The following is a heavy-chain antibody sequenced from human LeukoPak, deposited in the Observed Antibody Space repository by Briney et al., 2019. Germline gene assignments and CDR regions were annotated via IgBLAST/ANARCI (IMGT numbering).Heavy chain of an antibody. D-gene: IGHD3-22*01. Sequence: SETLSLTCAVYGGSFSGYYWSWIRRPPGKGLEWIGEINHSGSTNYNPSLKSRVTISVDTSKNQFSLKLSSVTAADTAVYYCARRIGSHYYDSSGYVYYYYYYMDVWGKGTTVTVSS. CDR3: ARRIGSHYYDSSGYVYYYYYYMDV. J-gene: IGHJ6*03. V-gene: IGHV4-34*01. CDR1: GGSFSGYY. CDR2: INHSGST.